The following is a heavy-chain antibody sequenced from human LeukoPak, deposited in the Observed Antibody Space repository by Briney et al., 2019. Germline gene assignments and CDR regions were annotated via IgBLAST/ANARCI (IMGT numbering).Heavy chain of an antibody. D-gene: IGHD2-2*01. CDR2: ISYDGSKK. Sequence: GGSLRLSCAASGFTFSSYAMHWVRQAPGKGLEWVAVISYDGSKKYYADSVKGRFTISRDNSKNTLYLQMNSLRAEDTAVYYCARSGYCSSTSCPQGDWFDPWGQGTLVTVSS. V-gene: IGHV3-30-3*01. J-gene: IGHJ5*02. CDR3: ARSGYCSSTSCPQGDWFDP. CDR1: GFTFSSYA.